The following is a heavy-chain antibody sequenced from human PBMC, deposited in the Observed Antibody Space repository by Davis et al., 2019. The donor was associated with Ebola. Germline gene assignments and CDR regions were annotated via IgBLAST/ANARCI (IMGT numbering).Heavy chain of an antibody. CDR3: ARGTRRGSGVDY. V-gene: IGHV4-61*08. CDR1: GGSISSGDYY. D-gene: IGHD1-26*01. J-gene: IGHJ4*02. Sequence: PSETLSLTCTVSGGSISSGDYYWSWIRQPPGKGLEWIGYIYYSGSTNYNPSLKSRVTISVDTSKNQFSLKLSSVTAADTAVYYCARGTRRGSGVDYWGQGTLVTVSS. CDR2: IYYSGST.